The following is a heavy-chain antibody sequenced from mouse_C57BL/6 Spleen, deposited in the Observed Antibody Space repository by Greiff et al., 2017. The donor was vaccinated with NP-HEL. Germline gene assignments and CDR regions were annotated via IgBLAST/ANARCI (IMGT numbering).Heavy chain of an antibody. CDR3: TRYYDYDDGPPFAY. D-gene: IGHD2-4*01. CDR1: GYTFTDYE. CDR2: IDPETGGT. V-gene: IGHV1-15*01. J-gene: IGHJ3*01. Sequence: QVQLQQSGAELVRPGASVTLSCKASGYTFTDYEMHWVKQTPVHGLEWIGAIDPETGGTAYNQKFKGKAILTADKSSSTAYMELRSLTSEDSAVYYCTRYYDYDDGPPFAYWGQGTLVTVSA.